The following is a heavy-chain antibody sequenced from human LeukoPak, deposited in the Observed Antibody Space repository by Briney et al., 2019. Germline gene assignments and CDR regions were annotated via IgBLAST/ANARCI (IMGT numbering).Heavy chain of an antibody. V-gene: IGHV3-30*02. CDR1: GFTFSSYG. D-gene: IGHD3-10*01. Sequence: GGSLRLPCAASGFTFSSYGMHWVRQAPGKGLEWVAFIRYDGSNKYYADSVKGRFTISRDNSKNTLYLQMNSLRAEDTAVYYCAKELVRGVSYYYYMDVWGKGTTVTISS. J-gene: IGHJ6*03. CDR2: IRYDGSNK. CDR3: AKELVRGVSYYYYMDV.